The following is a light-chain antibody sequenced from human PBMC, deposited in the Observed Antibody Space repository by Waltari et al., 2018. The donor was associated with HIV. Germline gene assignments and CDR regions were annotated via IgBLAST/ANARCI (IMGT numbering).Light chain of an antibody. CDR1: QSISTY. Sequence: DIQMTQSPSSLSASVGDRVTITCRASQSISTYLNWYQQKPGKAPKPLIYAASKLQSGVPSRFSGSGSGTDFTLTISSLQPEDSATYYCQQNYITPLTFSGGAKVEIK. V-gene: IGKV1-39*01. CDR3: QQNYITPLT. J-gene: IGKJ4*01. CDR2: AAS.